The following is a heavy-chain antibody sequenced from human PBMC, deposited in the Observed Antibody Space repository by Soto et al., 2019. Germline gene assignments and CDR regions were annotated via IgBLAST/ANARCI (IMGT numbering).Heavy chain of an antibody. Sequence: SETLSLTCTVSGGSISSGDYYWSWIRQPPGKGLEWIGYIYYSGSTNYNPSLKSRVTISVDTSKNQFSLKLSSVTAADTAVYYCAKRQDCSGGSCPFSWFDPWGQGTLVTVSS. CDR1: GGSISSGDYY. V-gene: IGHV4-61*08. CDR3: AKRQDCSGGSCPFSWFDP. D-gene: IGHD2-15*01. J-gene: IGHJ5*02. CDR2: IYYSGST.